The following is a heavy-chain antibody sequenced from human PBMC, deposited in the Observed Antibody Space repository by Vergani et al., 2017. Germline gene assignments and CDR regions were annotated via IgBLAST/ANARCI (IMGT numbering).Heavy chain of an antibody. V-gene: IGHV3-33*01. D-gene: IGHD3-10*01. CDR2: IWYDGSNK. CDR3: ARVGVYYYYMDV. J-gene: IGHJ6*03. Sequence: QVQLVESGGGVVQPGRSLRLSCAASGFTFSSYGMHWVRQAPGKGLEWVAVIWYDGSNKYYADSVKGRFTISRDNSKNTLYLQMNSLRAEDTAVYYCARVGVYYYYMDVWGKGTTVTVSS. CDR1: GFTFSSYG.